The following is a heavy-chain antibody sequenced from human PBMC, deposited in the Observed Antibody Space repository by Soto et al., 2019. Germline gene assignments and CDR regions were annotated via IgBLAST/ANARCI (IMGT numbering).Heavy chain of an antibody. Sequence: PSETLSLTCTVSGGSISSYYWSWIRQPPGKGLEWIGYIYYSGSTNYNPSLKSRVTISVDTSKNQFSLKLSSVTAADTAVYYCAISFWGSSHRYDYWGQGTLVTVSS. CDR2: IYYSGST. CDR1: GGSISSYY. CDR3: AISFWGSSHRYDY. J-gene: IGHJ4*02. V-gene: IGHV4-59*08. D-gene: IGHD3-16*01.